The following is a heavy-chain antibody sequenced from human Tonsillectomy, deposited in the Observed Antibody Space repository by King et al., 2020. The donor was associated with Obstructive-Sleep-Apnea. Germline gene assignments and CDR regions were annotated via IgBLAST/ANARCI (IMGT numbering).Heavy chain of an antibody. Sequence: QLVQSGAEVKRPGASVKISCKASGYTFTSHDINWVRQATGQELEWMGWMNPNNGNAGYAQKFQGRVAMTRDTSISTAYMELSSLRSEDTAVYYCVKVQGYCSSTTWGGGDYWGQGTLVAVSS. V-gene: IGHV1-8*01. CDR2: MNPNNGNA. CDR3: VKVQGYCSSTTWGGGDY. CDR1: GYTFTSHD. D-gene: IGHD2-2*01. J-gene: IGHJ4*02.